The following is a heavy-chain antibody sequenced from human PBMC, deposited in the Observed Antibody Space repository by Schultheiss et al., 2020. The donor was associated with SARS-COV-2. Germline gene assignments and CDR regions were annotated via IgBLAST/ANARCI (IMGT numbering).Heavy chain of an antibody. CDR2: IYYSGST. J-gene: IGHJ4*02. CDR1: GGSISSYY. V-gene: IGHV4-59*12. Sequence: SQTLSLTCTVSGGSISSYYWGWIRQPPGKGLEWIGYIYYSGSTNYNPSLKSRVTMSVDTSKNKFSLKLSSVTAADTAVYYCARIFTYDSSGYHFDYWGQGTLVTVSS. CDR3: ARIFTYDSSGYHFDY. D-gene: IGHD3-22*01.